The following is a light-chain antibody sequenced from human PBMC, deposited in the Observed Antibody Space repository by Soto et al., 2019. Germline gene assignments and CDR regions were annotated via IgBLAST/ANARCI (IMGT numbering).Light chain of an antibody. Sequence: EIVMTQSPATLPVSPGERATLSCRASQGVSSNLAWYQQKPDQAPRLLIYGASTRATGIPARFSGSGSGTEFTLTISSLQSEDFAVYYCQQYNNWPPITFGQGTRLEIK. CDR2: GAS. CDR3: QQYNNWPPIT. CDR1: QGVSSN. J-gene: IGKJ5*01. V-gene: IGKV3-15*01.